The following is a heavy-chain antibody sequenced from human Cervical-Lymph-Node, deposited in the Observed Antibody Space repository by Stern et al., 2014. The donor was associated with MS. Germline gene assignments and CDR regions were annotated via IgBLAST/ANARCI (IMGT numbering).Heavy chain of an antibody. D-gene: IGHD3-3*01. CDR3: ARERLNDFWSNYVPGEYYYYYGMDV. CDR2: ISISSSYI. J-gene: IGHJ6*02. CDR1: GFTFSSYS. Sequence: QLVQSGGGLVKPGGSLRLSCAASGFTFSSYSMNWVRQAPGKGLEWVSAISISSSYINYADSVKGRFTISRDNSKKSLYLQMNSLRAEYTAVYYCARERLNDFWSNYVPGEYYYYYGMDVWGQGTTVTVSS. V-gene: IGHV3-21*01.